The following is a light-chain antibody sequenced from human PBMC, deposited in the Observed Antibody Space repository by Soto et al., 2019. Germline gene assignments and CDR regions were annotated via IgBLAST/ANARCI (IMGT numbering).Light chain of an antibody. J-gene: IGLJ1*01. CDR2: EGS. Sequence: QSALTQPASMSGSPGQSITIYCSGTPYGFETYNQVSWYQQHPGKAPKILIYEGSKRPSGVSNRFSGSKSGNTASLTISGLQAEDEADYFCSSYVGDSAYAFGTGTKLTVL. V-gene: IGLV2-23*01. CDR3: SSYVGDSAYA. CDR1: PYGFETYNQ.